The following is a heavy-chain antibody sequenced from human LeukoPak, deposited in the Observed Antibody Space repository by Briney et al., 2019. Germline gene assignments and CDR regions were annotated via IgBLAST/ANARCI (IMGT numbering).Heavy chain of an antibody. D-gene: IGHD5/OR15-5a*01. CDR2: ISGPAGSW. CDR3: AKKVGLVSAPLYYFDV. V-gene: IGHV3-23*01. J-gene: IGHJ4*02. CDR1: GLTFSSYA. Sequence: GGSLRLSCAASGLTFSSYAMSWVRQVPGKGLEWVSAISGPAGSWDYADSVKGRFTISRDNSKNTLFLQMNSLRAEDTAIYYCAKKVGLVSAPLYYFDVWGQGTLVTVSS.